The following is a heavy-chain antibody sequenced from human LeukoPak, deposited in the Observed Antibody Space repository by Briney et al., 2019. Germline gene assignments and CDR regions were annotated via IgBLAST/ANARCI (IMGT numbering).Heavy chain of an antibody. J-gene: IGHJ5*02. V-gene: IGHV4-61*02. CDR1: GGSISSGSYY. CDR3: ARDPVGYYGSKDHDR. Sequence: SETLSLTCTVSGGSISSGSYYWSWIRQPAGKGLEWIGRIYTSGSTNYNPSLKSRVTISVDTSKNQFSLKLSSVTAADTAVYYCARDPVGYYGSKDHDRWGQGTLVTVSS. D-gene: IGHD3-10*01. CDR2: IYTSGST.